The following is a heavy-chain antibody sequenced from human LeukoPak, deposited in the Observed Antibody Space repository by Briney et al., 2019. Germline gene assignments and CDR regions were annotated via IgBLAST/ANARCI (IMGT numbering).Heavy chain of an antibody. CDR1: GFTFSSYA. D-gene: IGHD6-13*01. CDR3: AKDHKEQQLVRSFAY. Sequence: PGGSLRLSCAASGFTFSSYAMSWVRQAPGKGLEWVSAISGSGGNAYYADSVKGRFTISRDNSKNTLYLQMNSLRAEDTALYYCAKDHKEQQLVRSFAYGGEGTLVTVSS. V-gene: IGHV3-23*01. CDR2: ISGSGGNA. J-gene: IGHJ4*02.